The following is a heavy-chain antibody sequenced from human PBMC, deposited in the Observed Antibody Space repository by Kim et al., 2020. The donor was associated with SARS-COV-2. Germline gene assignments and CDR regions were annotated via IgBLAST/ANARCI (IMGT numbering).Heavy chain of an antibody. CDR2: ISSSSSYT. J-gene: IGHJ6*02. Sequence: GGSLRLSCAASGFTFSDYYMSWIRQAPGKGLEWVSYISSSSSYTNYADSVKGRFTISRDNAKNSLYLQMNSLRAEDTAVYYCAHVAGTYYYYGMDVWGQGTTVTVSS. D-gene: IGHD6-19*01. CDR1: GFTFSDYY. CDR3: AHVAGTYYYYGMDV. V-gene: IGHV3-11*06.